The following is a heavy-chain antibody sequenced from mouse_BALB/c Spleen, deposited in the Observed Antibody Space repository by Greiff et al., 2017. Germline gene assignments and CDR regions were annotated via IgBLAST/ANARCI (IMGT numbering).Heavy chain of an antibody. V-gene: IGHV1-54*01. CDR3: ARRESSMDY. CDR2: INPGSGGT. Sequence: VKLMESGAELVRPGTSVKVSCKASGYAFTNYLIEWVKQRPGQGLEWIGVINPGSGGTNYNEKFKGKATLTADKSSSTAYMQLSSLTSDDSAVYFCARRESSMDYWGQGTSVTVSS. J-gene: IGHJ4*01. CDR1: GYAFTNYL.